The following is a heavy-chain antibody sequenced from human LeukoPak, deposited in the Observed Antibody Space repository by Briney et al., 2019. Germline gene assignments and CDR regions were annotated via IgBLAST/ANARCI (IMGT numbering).Heavy chain of an antibody. Sequence: MPSETLSLTCTVSGGSISSYYWSWIRQPPGKGLEWIGYISYSGSTNYNPSLKSRVTISVDTSKNQFSLKLTSVTAADTATYYCARTGGYSSPLGFWGQGTLVTVSS. V-gene: IGHV4-59*13. CDR3: ARTGGYSSPLGF. CDR1: GGSISSYY. CDR2: ISYSGST. J-gene: IGHJ4*02. D-gene: IGHD4-11*01.